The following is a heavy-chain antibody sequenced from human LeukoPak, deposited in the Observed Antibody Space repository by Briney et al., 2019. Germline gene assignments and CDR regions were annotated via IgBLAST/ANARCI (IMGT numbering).Heavy chain of an antibody. V-gene: IGHV3-30-3*01. CDR3: ARVTLWGVMRDYFHY. CDR2: ILSVGGNK. Sequence: PRRSLRLSCAASGFTFSSYAMRWVRQALGKGLEWVAVILSVGGNKYYAQYLKGRVTISTDKSTNTHYLHMNSLRAEDTAVYYCARVTLWGVMRDYFHYWSRGTLATVPS. J-gene: IGHJ4*02. CDR1: GFTFSSYA. D-gene: IGHD2-21*01.